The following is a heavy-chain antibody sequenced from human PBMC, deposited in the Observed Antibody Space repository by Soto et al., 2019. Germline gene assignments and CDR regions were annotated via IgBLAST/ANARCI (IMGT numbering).Heavy chain of an antibody. CDR1: GGSISSGDDY. J-gene: IGHJ4*02. Sequence: PSETLSLTRTVSGGSISSGDDYWSWIRQPPGKGLEWIGYIYYSGSTYYNPSLKSRVTISVDTSKNQFSLKLSSVTAADTAAYYCARESGGYSYYFDYWGTGPLVTAPS. V-gene: IGHV4-30-4*01. D-gene: IGHD2-8*02. CDR2: IYYSGST. CDR3: ARESGGYSYYFDY.